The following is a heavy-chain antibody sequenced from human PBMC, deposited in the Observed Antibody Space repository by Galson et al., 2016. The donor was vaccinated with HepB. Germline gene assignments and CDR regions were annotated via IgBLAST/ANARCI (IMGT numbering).Heavy chain of an antibody. J-gene: IGHJ4*02. Sequence: SLRLSCAASGFTFSSYGMHWVRQAPGKGLEWMAVIWYDGINKYYGDSVQGRFTISRDNSRNTLYLQMNSLRAEDTAVYYCARYLGGSSCLDYWGQGTLVTVSS. CDR3: ARYLGGSSCLDY. V-gene: IGHV3-33*01. CDR2: IWYDGINK. D-gene: IGHD6-6*01. CDR1: GFTFSSYG.